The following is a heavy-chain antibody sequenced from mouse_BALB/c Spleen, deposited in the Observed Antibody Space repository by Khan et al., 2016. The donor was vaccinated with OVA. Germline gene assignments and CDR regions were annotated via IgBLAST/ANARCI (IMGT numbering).Heavy chain of an antibody. V-gene: IGHV3-2*02. Sequence: EVKLLESGPGLVKPSQSLSLTCTVTGYSITSGYAWNWIRQFSGNKLEWMGYISYSGVTSYTPSLKSRISITRDTSKNQFFRQLNSVTTEDTATYYCARGNYYGYYFDYWGQGTTLTVSS. J-gene: IGHJ2*01. CDR2: ISYSGVT. D-gene: IGHD1-1*01. CDR3: ARGNYYGYYFDY. CDR1: GYSITSGYA.